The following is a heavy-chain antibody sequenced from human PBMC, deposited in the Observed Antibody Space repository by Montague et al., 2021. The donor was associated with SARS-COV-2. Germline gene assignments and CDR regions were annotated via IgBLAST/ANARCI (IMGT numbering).Heavy chain of an antibody. J-gene: IGHJ4*02. CDR1: GYDFTTYW. CDR2: LNPADSRA. Sequence: QSGAEVKKSGESLRISCRASGYDFTTYWISWVRQMPGKGLEWIGRLNPADSRADYGPYFQGQVTMSVDRTITPAYLQWSSLKPPDTAIYYCARSEHCGSDCYLDYWGQGASVTVPS. D-gene: IGHD2-21*02. CDR3: ARSEHCGSDCYLDY. V-gene: IGHV5-10-1*01.